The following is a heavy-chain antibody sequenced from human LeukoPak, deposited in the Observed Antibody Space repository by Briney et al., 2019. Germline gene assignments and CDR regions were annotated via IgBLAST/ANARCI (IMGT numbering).Heavy chain of an antibody. D-gene: IGHD3-10*01. CDR3: AREGTKLPWFGEVRITRYYYYYMDV. J-gene: IGHJ6*03. CDR2: ISAYNGNT. V-gene: IGHV1-18*01. Sequence: ASVKVSCKASGYTFTRYGISWVRQAPGQGLEWMGWISAYNGNTKYAQKVQGRVTMTTDTSTSTAYMELRSLRSDDTGVYYCAREGTKLPWFGEVRITRYYYYYMDVWGKGTTVTISS. CDR1: GYTFTRYG.